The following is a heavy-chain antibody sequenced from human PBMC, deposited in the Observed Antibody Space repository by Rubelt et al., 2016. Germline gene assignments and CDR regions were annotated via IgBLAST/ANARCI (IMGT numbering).Heavy chain of an antibody. V-gene: IGHV3-53*01. CDR2: IYGDGNT. CDR1: GFTVSNTY. J-gene: IGHJ4*02. D-gene: IGHD3-10*02. CDR3: AKELMYADTGCDY. Sequence: VQLVESGGGVVQPGGSLRLSCAASGFTVSNTYMSWVRQAPGKGLEWVSVIYGDGNTYYADSVKGRFTISRDNFENTLYLQMNSLRAEDTAVYYGAKELMYADTGCDYWGQGTLVTVSS.